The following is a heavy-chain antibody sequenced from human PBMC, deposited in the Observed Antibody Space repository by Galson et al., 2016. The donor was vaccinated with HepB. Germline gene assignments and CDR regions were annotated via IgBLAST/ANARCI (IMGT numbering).Heavy chain of an antibody. V-gene: IGHV3-30*03. Sequence: SLRLSCAASGFSFSNFAMYWVRQAPGKGLEWVAAIGYEGRSKYYIDPVKGRFTISRDNSKNTFSLQMNSLRVGDTALYYCATATDYAFDIWGQGTMVNVAS. D-gene: IGHD3/OR15-3a*01. J-gene: IGHJ3*02. CDR3: ATATDYAFDI. CDR2: IGYEGRSK. CDR1: GFSFSNFA.